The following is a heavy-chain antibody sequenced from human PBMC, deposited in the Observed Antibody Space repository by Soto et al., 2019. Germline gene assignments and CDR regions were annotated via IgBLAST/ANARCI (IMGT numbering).Heavy chain of an antibody. Sequence: GGSLRLSCAASGFTFSSYAMSWVRQAPGKGLEWVSAISGSGGSTYYADSVKGRFTISRDNSKNTLYLQMNSLRAEDTAVYYCAKDFVGRIAPGGMDVWGQGTTVTVSS. D-gene: IGHD6-13*01. CDR1: GFTFSSYA. J-gene: IGHJ6*02. CDR2: ISGSGGST. V-gene: IGHV3-23*01. CDR3: AKDFVGRIAPGGMDV.